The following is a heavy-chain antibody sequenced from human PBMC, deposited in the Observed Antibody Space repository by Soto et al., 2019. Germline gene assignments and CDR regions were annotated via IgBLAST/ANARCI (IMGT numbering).Heavy chain of an antibody. V-gene: IGHV4-59*08. Sequence: SETLSLTCTCSGASVRSCDCIWIRHPPGKGLELIGYIYYDGSTNYNPSLKSRVTISVDTSKNQFSLKLSSVTAADTAVYYCARHGERTIRSLNWFDPWGQGTLVTVSS. J-gene: IGHJ5*02. CDR2: IYYDGST. CDR1: GASVRSCD. CDR3: ARHGERTIRSLNWFDP. D-gene: IGHD4-17*01.